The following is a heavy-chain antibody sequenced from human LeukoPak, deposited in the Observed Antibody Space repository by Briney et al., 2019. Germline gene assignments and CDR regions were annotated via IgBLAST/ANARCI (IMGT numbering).Heavy chain of an antibody. Sequence: GGSLRLSCSTSRFTFGDYAMSWVRQAPGNGLEWVGFIQAKAYGGATKYAASVNGRFSISRDDSQSIANLQMNDLKTEDTAVYYCTRAPHPRCSSSGCYLDYWGQGTLVTVSS. CDR3: TRAPHPRCSSSGCYLDY. CDR2: IQAKAYGGAT. D-gene: IGHD2-2*01. CDR1: RFTFGDYA. V-gene: IGHV3-49*04. J-gene: IGHJ4*02.